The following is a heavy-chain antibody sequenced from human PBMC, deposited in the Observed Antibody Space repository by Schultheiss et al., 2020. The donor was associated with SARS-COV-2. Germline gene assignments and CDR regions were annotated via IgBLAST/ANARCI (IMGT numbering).Heavy chain of an antibody. CDR3: AKDQSYDSSGYYPDAFDI. Sequence: GESLKISCAASGFTFSNAWMSWVRQAPGKGLEWVGRIKSKTDGGTTDYAAPVKGRFTISRDDSKNTLYLQMNSLKTEDTAVYYCAKDQSYDSSGYYPDAFDIWVQGTMVTVSS. CDR1: GFTFSNAW. CDR2: IKSKTDGGTT. J-gene: IGHJ3*02. V-gene: IGHV3-15*01. D-gene: IGHD3-22*01.